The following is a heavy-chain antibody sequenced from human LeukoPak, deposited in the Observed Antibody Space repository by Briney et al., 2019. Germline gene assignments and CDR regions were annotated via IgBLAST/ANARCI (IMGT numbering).Heavy chain of an antibody. Sequence: SETLSLTCNVSGAPTSSYYWSWIRQAPGKGLEWIGYFYHRGETKYNPSLLSRVTISVDTSKNQFSLKLSSVTAADTAVYYCARVRGVGATPGYFDYWGQGTLVTVSS. CDR1: GAPTSSYY. CDR3: ARVRGVGATPGYFDY. D-gene: IGHD1-26*01. CDR2: FYHRGET. V-gene: IGHV4-59*12. J-gene: IGHJ4*02.